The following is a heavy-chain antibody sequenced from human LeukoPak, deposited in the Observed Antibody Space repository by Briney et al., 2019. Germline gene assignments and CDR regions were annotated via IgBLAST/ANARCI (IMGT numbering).Heavy chain of an antibody. CDR2: INHDGTEK. CDR3: ASPQYYYEEYSAEPYYYYGMDV. D-gene: IGHD3-22*01. J-gene: IGHJ6*02. Sequence: GGSLRLSCAASGSTFSSYWMSWVRQAPGEGLEWVAKINHDGTEKAYVDSVRGRFTISRDNAKNSLFLQMNSLRAEDTAVYYCASPQYYYEEYSAEPYYYYGMDVWGQGTTVTVSS. V-gene: IGHV3-7*03. CDR1: GSTFSSYW.